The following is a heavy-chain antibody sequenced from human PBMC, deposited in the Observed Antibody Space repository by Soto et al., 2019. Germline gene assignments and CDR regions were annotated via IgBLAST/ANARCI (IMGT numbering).Heavy chain of an antibody. V-gene: IGHV3-23*01. CDR1: RSTFSNYS. Sequence: XGSLIVSWVSSRSTFSNYSMTLVLQAPGKGLEWVSSITDSGDRTYYAQSVKGRFTTSRDNSKNTLYLDMTSLRAEDTAVYYCAKDNVSGVVNNWFDPCGQRTLVTVPS. CDR3: AKDNVSGVVNNWFDP. CDR2: ITDSGDRT. D-gene: IGHD3-3*01. J-gene: IGHJ5*02.